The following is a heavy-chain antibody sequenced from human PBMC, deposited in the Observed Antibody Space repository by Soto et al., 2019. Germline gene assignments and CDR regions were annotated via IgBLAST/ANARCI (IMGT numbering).Heavy chain of an antibody. D-gene: IGHD6-13*01. CDR1: GFTFSSYA. J-gene: IGHJ3*02. CDR2: ISGSGGST. CDR3: AKDKYSSSINRVDAFDI. Sequence: GGSLRLSCAASGFTFSSYAMSWVRQAPGKGLEWASAISGSGGSTYYADSVKGRFTISRDNSKNTLYLQMNSLRAEDTAVYYCAKDKYSSSINRVDAFDIWGQGTMVTVSS. V-gene: IGHV3-23*01.